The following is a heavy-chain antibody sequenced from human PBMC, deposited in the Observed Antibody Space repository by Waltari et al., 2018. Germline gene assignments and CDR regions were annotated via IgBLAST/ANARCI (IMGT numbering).Heavy chain of an antibody. J-gene: IGHJ4*02. CDR3: ARTDSSSWYFDY. Sequence: QVQLVQSGAEVKKPGASVKVSCKASGYTFTSYDINWVRQATGQGLEWMGGIIPIFGTANYAQKFQGRVTITTDESTSTAYMELSSLRSEDTAVYYCARTDSSSWYFDYWGQGTLVTVSS. D-gene: IGHD6-13*01. V-gene: IGHV1-69*01. CDR2: IIPIFGTA. CDR1: GYTFTSYD.